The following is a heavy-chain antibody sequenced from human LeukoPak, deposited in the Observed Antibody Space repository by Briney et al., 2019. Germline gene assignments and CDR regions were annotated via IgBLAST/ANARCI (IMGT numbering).Heavy chain of an antibody. CDR1: GGSISSYY. D-gene: IGHD3-22*01. CDR2: IYYSGST. V-gene: IGHV4-59*01. Sequence: KPSETLSLTCTVSGGSISSYYWSWIRQPPGKGLEWIGYIYYSGSTNYNPSLKSRVTISVDTSKNQFSLRLSSVTAADTAVYYCARVTYYYDSSGYPVGYFDYWGQGTLVTVS. CDR3: ARVTYYYDSSGYPVGYFDY. J-gene: IGHJ4*02.